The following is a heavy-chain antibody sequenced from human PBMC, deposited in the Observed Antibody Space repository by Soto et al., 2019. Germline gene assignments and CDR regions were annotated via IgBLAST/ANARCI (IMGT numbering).Heavy chain of an antibody. D-gene: IGHD3-9*01. Sequence: ASVKVSCKASGYTFTSYDINWVRQATGKGLEWMGWMNPNSGNTGYAQKFQGRVTMTRNTSISTDYMELSSLRSEDTAVYYCARSEVRYFDWLHYYYYGMDVWGQGTTVTVSS. J-gene: IGHJ6*02. CDR3: ARSEVRYFDWLHYYYYGMDV. CDR2: MNPNSGNT. V-gene: IGHV1-8*01. CDR1: GYTFTSYD.